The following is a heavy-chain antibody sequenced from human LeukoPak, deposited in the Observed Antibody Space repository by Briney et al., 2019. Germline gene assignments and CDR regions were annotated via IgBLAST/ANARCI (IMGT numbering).Heavy chain of an antibody. D-gene: IGHD5-24*01. CDR1: GGSISSGGYY. Sequence: PSQTLSLTCTVSGGSISSGGYYWSWIRQHPGKGLEWIGYIYYSGSTYYNPSLKSRVTISVDTSKNQFSLKLSSATAADTAVYYCASRRRSDGAFDIWGQGTMVTVSS. J-gene: IGHJ3*02. CDR3: ASRRRSDGAFDI. V-gene: IGHV4-31*03. CDR2: IYYSGST.